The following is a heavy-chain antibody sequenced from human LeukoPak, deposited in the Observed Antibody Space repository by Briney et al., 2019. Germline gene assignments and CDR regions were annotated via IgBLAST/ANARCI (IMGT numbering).Heavy chain of an antibody. CDR2: ISSSSNYI. CDR3: ARAPLDDTSGYYFGGYYYYYYIDV. J-gene: IGHJ6*03. Sequence: GGSLRLSCAASGFIFSTYDMTWVRQAPGKGLEWVSSISSSSNYIYYADSVKGRFTISRDNAKNSLHLQMNSLRAEDTAVYYCARAPLDDTSGYYFGGYYYYYYIDVWGKGTTVTVSS. CDR1: GFIFSTYD. D-gene: IGHD3-22*01. V-gene: IGHV3-21*01.